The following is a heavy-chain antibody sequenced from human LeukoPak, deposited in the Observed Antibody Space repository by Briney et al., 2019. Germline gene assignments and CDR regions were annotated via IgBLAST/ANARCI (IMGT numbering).Heavy chain of an antibody. CDR3: ARDFYDFWSGGYYYYMDV. D-gene: IGHD3-3*01. CDR2: IYYSGST. J-gene: IGHJ6*03. Sequence: PSETLSLTCTVSGGSISSYYWSWIRQPPGKGLEWIGYIYYSGSTNYNPSLKSRVTISVDTSKNQFSLKLSSVTAADTAVYYCARDFYDFWSGGYYYYMDVWGKGTTVTVSS. CDR1: GGSISSYY. V-gene: IGHV4-59*01.